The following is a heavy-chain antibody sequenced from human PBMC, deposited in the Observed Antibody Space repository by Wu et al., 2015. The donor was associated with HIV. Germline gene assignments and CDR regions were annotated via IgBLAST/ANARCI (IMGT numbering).Heavy chain of an antibody. Sequence: QVHLVQSGAEVKKPGASVKVSCKASGYTFTNYEIIWVRQATGQGLEWMGWMNPNSGNTGYAQNFQGRVTMTRSTSISTAYMELSRLSSEDAAVYYCARVVPGPMPYADFWGQGTLVTVSS. D-gene: IGHD2-2*01. J-gene: IGHJ4*02. CDR1: GYTFTNYE. V-gene: IGHV1-8*01. CDR2: MNPNSGNT. CDR3: ARVVPGPMPYADF.